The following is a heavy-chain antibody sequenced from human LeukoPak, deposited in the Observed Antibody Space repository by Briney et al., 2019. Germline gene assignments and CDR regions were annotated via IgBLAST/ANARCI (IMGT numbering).Heavy chain of an antibody. Sequence: ASVNVSCKASGYTFTSYGISWVRQAPGQGLEGMGWISAYNGNTNYAQKLQGGVTMTTDTSTSTAYMELRSLRSDDTAVYYCARGGPEYDFWSGYYSDWGQGTLVTVSS. CDR3: ARGGPEYDFWSGYYSD. J-gene: IGHJ4*02. CDR1: GYTFTSYG. V-gene: IGHV1-18*01. CDR2: ISAYNGNT. D-gene: IGHD3-3*01.